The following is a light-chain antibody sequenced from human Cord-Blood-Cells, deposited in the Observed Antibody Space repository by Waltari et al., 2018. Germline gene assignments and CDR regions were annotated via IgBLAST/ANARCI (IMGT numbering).Light chain of an antibody. V-gene: IGKV3-15*01. CDR1: PSVSSN. J-gene: IGKJ1*01. CDR3: QQYNNWPRT. Sequence: ETVMTQSPATLSVSPGARATLSCRASPSVSSNLAWSQQKPGQAPRPLIYGASTRATGIPARFSGSGSEKEFTLTISSLQSEDFAVYYCQQYNNWPRTFGQGTKVEIK. CDR2: GAS.